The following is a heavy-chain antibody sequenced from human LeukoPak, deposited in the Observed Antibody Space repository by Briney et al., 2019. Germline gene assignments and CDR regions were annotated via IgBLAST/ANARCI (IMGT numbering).Heavy chain of an antibody. CDR1: GGSISSGGYY. CDR3: ARAGVAAAQDLRYYYYGMDV. D-gene: IGHD2-2*01. V-gene: IGHV4-61*08. Sequence: SETLSLTCTVSGGSISSGGYYWSWIRQPPGKGLEWIGYIYYSGSTNYNPSLKSRVTISVDTSKNQFSLKLSSVTAADTAVYYCARAGVAAAQDLRYYYYGMDVWGQGTTVTVSS. J-gene: IGHJ6*02. CDR2: IYYSGST.